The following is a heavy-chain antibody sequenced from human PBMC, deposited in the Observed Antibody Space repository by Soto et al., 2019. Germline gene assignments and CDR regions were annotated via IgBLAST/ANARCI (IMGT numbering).Heavy chain of an antibody. V-gene: IGHV4-34*01. CDR1: GGSFSGYY. Sequence: LSLTCAVYGGSFSGYYWSWIRQPPGKGLEWIGEINHSGSTNYNPSLKSRVTISVDTSKNQFSLKLSSVTAADTAVYYCARGQYDFWSGRGNWFDPWGQGTLVTVSS. CDR3: ARGQYDFWSGRGNWFDP. D-gene: IGHD3-3*01. J-gene: IGHJ5*02. CDR2: INHSGST.